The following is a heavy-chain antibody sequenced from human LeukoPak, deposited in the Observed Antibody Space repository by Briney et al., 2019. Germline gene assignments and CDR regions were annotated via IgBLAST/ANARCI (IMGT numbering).Heavy chain of an antibody. CDR3: TIDLMTGFSSGWHFGY. J-gene: IGHJ4*02. V-gene: IGHV3-23*01. D-gene: IGHD6-19*01. CDR2: TSGDEHST. Sequence: RGSLRLSCAASGLTFRNFAMSWVRQAPGKGLEWLAVTSGDEHSTHYADSVRGRLVISTDSYKNSLFLQMNSLRADDTAVYYCTIDLMTGFSSGWHFGYWGQGSLVTVSS. CDR1: GLTFRNFA.